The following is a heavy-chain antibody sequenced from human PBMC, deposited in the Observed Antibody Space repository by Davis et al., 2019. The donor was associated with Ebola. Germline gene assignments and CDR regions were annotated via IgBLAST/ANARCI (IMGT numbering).Heavy chain of an antibody. Sequence: TLSLTCTVSGGSISSGDYYWSWIRQPPGKALEWLALIYWDDDKRYSPSLRSRLTISKDTSKNQVVLTMTNMDPLDTATYYCAHKAYGSLANWFGPWGQGTLVTVSS. J-gene: IGHJ5*02. CDR2: IYWDDDK. V-gene: IGHV2-5*08. CDR3: AHKAYGSLANWFGP. CDR1: GGSISSGDYY. D-gene: IGHD4-17*01.